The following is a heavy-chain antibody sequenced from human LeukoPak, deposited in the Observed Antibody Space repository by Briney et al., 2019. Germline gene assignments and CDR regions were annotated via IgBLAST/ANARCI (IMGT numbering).Heavy chain of an antibody. V-gene: IGHV3-74*01. CDR2: IVSDGSDT. J-gene: IGHJ4*02. CDR1: GFTFSSYW. Sequence: GGSLRLSCAASGFTFSSYWMHWVRQVQGKGLVWVSRIVSDGSDTIYADSVKGRFTTSRDNAKNTLHLQMNSLRPEDTAVYYCAREGDGVIPFDYWGQGTLVTVSS. CDR3: AREGDGVIPFDY.